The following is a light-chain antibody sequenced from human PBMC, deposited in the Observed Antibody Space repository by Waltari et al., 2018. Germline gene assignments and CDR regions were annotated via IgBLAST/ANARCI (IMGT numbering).Light chain of an antibody. CDR3: NSYAGSNTVI. V-gene: IGLV2-8*01. J-gene: IGLJ2*01. CDR2: EVT. CDR1: SSDVGAYNY. Sequence: QSALTQPPSASGSPGQSVTIPCTGTSSDVGAYNYVPWYQHHPGKAPKLIIYEVTQRPSGVPDRFSGSKSGNTASLTVSVLQAEDEADYYCNSYAGSNTVIFGGGTKLTVL.